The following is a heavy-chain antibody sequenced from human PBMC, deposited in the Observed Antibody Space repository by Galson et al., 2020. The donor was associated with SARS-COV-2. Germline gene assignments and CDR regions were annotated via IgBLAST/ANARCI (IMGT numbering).Heavy chain of an antibody. V-gene: IGHV3-7*01. CDR3: ARENWGPEY. J-gene: IGHJ4*02. D-gene: IGHD7-27*01. CDR1: GFTFTNYW. CDR2: IKEDGTEK. Sequence: GESLKISCAASGFTFTNYWMTWVRQAPGKGLEWLANIKEDGTEKNDVDSVKGRFTISRDNTKNSVYLQMNSLRVEDTAVYYCARENWGPEYWGQGILVTVSA.